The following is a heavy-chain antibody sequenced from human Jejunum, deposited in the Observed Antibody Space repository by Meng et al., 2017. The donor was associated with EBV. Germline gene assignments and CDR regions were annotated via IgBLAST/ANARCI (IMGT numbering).Heavy chain of an antibody. CDR2: IFPGWGT. V-gene: IGHV4-4*02. D-gene: IGHD3-22*01. J-gene: IGHJ4*02. CDR1: GGTIRDNDW. Sequence: HVQLQEAGHRLEKPSETLSLTCVVSGGTIRDNDWGSWVRQSPGKGLERLGEIFPGWGTNYNPYLESRVTISVDKSKNQFSMKLNSVTVADTAVYYCAGNGYYALEYWGPGILVTVSS. CDR3: AGNGYYALEY.